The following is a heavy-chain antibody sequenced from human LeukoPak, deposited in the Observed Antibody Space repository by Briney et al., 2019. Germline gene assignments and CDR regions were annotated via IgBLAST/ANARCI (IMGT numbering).Heavy chain of an antibody. D-gene: IGHD3-16*02. Sequence: GGSLRLSCAASGFTFSSYAMSWVRQAPGKGLEWVSAISGSGGNTYYADSVKGRFTMSRDNSKNTLYLQMNSLRAEDTAVYLCAKTVSGSHSYQGGDYWGQGTLVTVST. V-gene: IGHV3-23*01. CDR2: ISGSGGNT. CDR3: AKTVSGSHSYQGGDY. CDR1: GFTFSSYA. J-gene: IGHJ4*02.